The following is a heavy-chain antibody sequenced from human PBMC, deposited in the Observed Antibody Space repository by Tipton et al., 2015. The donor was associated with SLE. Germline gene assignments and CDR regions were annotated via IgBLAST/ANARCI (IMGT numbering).Heavy chain of an antibody. Sequence: QLVQSGAEVKKTGASVKVPCKASGYTFTTYGITWVRQAPGQGLEWMGWISTYNNYTNYAQKLQDRVTMTSDTTTSTAYMELRSLRSDDTAVYYCARADGVSDYWGQGTLVTVSS. D-gene: IGHD4-17*01. CDR2: ISTYNNYT. V-gene: IGHV1-18*01. CDR1: GYTFTTYG. CDR3: ARADGVSDY. J-gene: IGHJ4*02.